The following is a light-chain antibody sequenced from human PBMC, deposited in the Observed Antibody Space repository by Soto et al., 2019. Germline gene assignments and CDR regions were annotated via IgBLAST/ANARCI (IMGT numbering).Light chain of an antibody. J-gene: IGKJ1*01. Sequence: DIVMTQSPDSLAVSLGERATINCKSSQSVLSSSNNKNCFAWYQQKSGQPPKLLIYWASTRESGVPDRVIGSRSGTDFTRTISSLQADDVAAYYCQHYYTIPWTFGQGTRVDIK. CDR3: QHYYTIPWT. CDR1: QSVLSSSNNKNC. CDR2: WAS. V-gene: IGKV4-1*01.